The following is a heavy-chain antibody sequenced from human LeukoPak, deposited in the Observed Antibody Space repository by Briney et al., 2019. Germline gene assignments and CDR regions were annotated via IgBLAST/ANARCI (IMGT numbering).Heavy chain of an antibody. D-gene: IGHD3-22*01. CDR1: GGSISSSSYY. V-gene: IGHV4-39*01. CDR3: ARQTYDSSGSPYFDY. Sequence: SETLSLTCTVSGGSISSSSYYWGWIRQPPGKGLEWSGSIYYSGSTYYNPSLKSRVTISVDTSKNQFSLKLSSVTAADTAVYYCARQTYDSSGSPYFDYWGQGTLVTVSS. J-gene: IGHJ4*02. CDR2: IYYSGST.